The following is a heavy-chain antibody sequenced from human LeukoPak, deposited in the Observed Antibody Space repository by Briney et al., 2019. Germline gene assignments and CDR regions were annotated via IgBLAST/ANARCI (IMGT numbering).Heavy chain of an antibody. CDR3: AKLFDSGTYNNFFHY. V-gene: IGHV3-23*01. CDR1: GFTFSSYA. Sequence: GGSLRLSCAASGFTFSSYAMSWVRQAPGKGLEWVSAITATFSSTYDADSVQGRFTISRDNSKNTLFLQMNSLRPEDTAIYYCAKLFDSGTYNNFFHYWGQGTLVTVSS. J-gene: IGHJ4*02. D-gene: IGHD3-10*01. CDR2: ITATFSST.